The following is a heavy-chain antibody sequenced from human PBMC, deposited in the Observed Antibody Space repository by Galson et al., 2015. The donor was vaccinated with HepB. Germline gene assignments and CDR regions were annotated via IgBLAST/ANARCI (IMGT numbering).Heavy chain of an antibody. CDR1: GGSVSSGNYH. Sequence: ETLSLTCAVSGGSVSSGNYHWSWIRQPPGKGLEWIGYIYYSGSTNYNPSLKSRVTISVDTSKNQFSLKLRSVTAADTAVYYCATQTGPGVGHDTFDIWGQGTMVTVSS. J-gene: IGHJ3*02. CDR3: ATQTGPGVGHDTFDI. V-gene: IGHV4-61*01. CDR2: IYYSGST. D-gene: IGHD3-9*01.